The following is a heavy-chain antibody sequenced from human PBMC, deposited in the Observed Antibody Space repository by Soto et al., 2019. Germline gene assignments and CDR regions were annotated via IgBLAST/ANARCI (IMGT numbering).Heavy chain of an antibody. Sequence: QPGGSLRLSCAASGFIFSDYGMHWVRQAPGKGLEWVTVISYDGSNKYYANSVKGRFTISRDNSKNTLYLQMNSLRAEDTAVYYCAKSLSGGTLRGAFDIWGQGTMVTVSS. CDR3: AKSLSGGTLRGAFDI. J-gene: IGHJ3*02. V-gene: IGHV3-30*18. CDR1: GFIFSDYG. CDR2: ISYDGSNK. D-gene: IGHD1-26*01.